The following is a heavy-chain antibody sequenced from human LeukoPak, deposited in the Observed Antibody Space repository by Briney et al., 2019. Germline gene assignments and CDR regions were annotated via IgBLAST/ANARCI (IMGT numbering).Heavy chain of an antibody. D-gene: IGHD3-16*02. Sequence: GGSLRLSCAASGFSFKDYWMSWVRQAPGKGLEWVADITPDGSGKTYVDSVKGRFTISRDNAKNSLYLQMNSLRAEDTAVYYCARGLRLGELSPLWGQGTLVTVSS. V-gene: IGHV3-7*04. CDR1: GFSFKDYW. CDR3: ARGLRLGELSPL. CDR2: ITPDGSGK. J-gene: IGHJ4*02.